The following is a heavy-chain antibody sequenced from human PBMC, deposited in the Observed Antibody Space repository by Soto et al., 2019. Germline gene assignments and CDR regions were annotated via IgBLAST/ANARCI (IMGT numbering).Heavy chain of an antibody. Sequence: QVQLVESGGGVVQPGRSLRLSCAASGFTFSSYGMHWVRQAPGKGLEWVAVISYDGSNKYYADSVKGRFTISRDNSKNTLYLQMNSLSAEDTAVYYCAKDHDYGDYYYYYGMDVWGEGTTVTVSS. CDR2: ISYDGSNK. CDR1: GFTFSSYG. D-gene: IGHD4-17*01. J-gene: IGHJ6*04. CDR3: AKDHDYGDYYYYYGMDV. V-gene: IGHV3-30*18.